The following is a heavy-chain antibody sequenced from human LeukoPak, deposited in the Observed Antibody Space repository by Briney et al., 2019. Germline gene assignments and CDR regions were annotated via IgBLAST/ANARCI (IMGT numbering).Heavy chain of an antibody. CDR2: ISGSGGST. CDR3: AKSFDSSASVRRNWFDP. Sequence: TGGSLRLSCAASGFTFSSYAMSWVRQAPGKGLEWVSVISGSGGSTYYADSVKGRFTISRDNSKNTLYLQMNSLRAEDTAIYYCAKSFDSSASVRRNWFDPWGQGTLVTVSS. V-gene: IGHV3-23*01. CDR1: GFTFSSYA. J-gene: IGHJ5*02. D-gene: IGHD3-22*01.